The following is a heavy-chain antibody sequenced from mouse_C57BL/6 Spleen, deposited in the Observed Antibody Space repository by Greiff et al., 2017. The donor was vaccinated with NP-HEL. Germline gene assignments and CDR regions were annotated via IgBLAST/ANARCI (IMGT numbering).Heavy chain of an antibody. CDR3: ARPSYYYGSSYAWFAY. V-gene: IGHV1-18*01. J-gene: IGHJ3*01. CDR1: GYTFTDYN. Sequence: VQLQQSGPELVKPGASVKIPCKASGYTFTDYNMDWVKQSHGKSLEWIGDINPNNGGTIYNQKFKGKATLTVDKSSSTAYMELRSLTSEDTAVYCCARPSYYYGSSYAWFAYWGQGTLVTVSA. D-gene: IGHD1-1*01. CDR2: INPNNGGT.